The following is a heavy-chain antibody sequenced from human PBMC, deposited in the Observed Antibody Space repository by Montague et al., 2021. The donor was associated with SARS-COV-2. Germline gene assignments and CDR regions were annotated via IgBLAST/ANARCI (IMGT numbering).Heavy chain of an antibody. CDR3: ARDTRPNFAYYDILAGDYYYYGIDV. J-gene: IGHJ6*02. CDR2: ISTSGNT. V-gene: IGHV4-61*02. CDR1: GGSINSGSYY. Sequence: TLSLTCTVSGGSINSGSYYWGWIRQAAGKGLEWIGRISTSGNTKYNTSLKIRVTISVDTSQNQFSLKMYSVTAADTAVYYCARDTRPNFAYYDILAGDYYYYGIDVWGQGTTVTVSS. D-gene: IGHD3-9*01.